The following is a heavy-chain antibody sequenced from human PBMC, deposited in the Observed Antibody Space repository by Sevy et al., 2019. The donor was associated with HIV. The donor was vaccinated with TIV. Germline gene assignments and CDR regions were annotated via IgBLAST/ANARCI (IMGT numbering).Heavy chain of an antibody. D-gene: IGHD3-16*01. V-gene: IGHV3-48*01. J-gene: IGHJ3*02. CDR3: ASDKMGGSFDI. CDR1: GFTFSSYD. Sequence: GGSLRLSCAASGFTFSSYDMNWVRQAPGKGLGWVSCITTSGGTIYYADSVKGRFTVSRDSAENSLYLQMNSLRVEDTAVYYCASDKMGGSFDIWGQGTMVTVSS. CDR2: ITTSGGTI.